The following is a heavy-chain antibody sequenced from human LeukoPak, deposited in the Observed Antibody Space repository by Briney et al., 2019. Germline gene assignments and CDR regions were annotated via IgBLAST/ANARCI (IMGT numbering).Heavy chain of an antibody. CDR1: GFTFSSYS. D-gene: IGHD2-8*01. Sequence: GGSLRLSCAASGFTFSSYSMNWVRQAPGKGLEWVSSISSSSSYIYYADSVKGRFTISRDNAKNSLYLQMNSLRAEDTAVYYCARGLVLMVYAIAGLDAFDIWGQGTMVTVSS. CDR2: ISSSSSYI. J-gene: IGHJ3*02. V-gene: IGHV3-21*01. CDR3: ARGLVLMVYAIAGLDAFDI.